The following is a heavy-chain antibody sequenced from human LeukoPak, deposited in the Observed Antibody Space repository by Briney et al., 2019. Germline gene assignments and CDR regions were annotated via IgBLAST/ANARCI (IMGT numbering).Heavy chain of an antibody. Sequence: GGSLRLSCAASGFTFSDYYMSWIRQAPGRGLEWVSYISSSGSTIYYADSVKGRFTISRDNAKNSLYLQMNSLRAEDTAVYYCARDGDVAANWFDPWGQGTLVTVSS. CDR3: ARDGDVAANWFDP. J-gene: IGHJ5*02. D-gene: IGHD6-19*01. CDR2: ISSSGSTI. V-gene: IGHV3-11*01. CDR1: GFTFSDYY.